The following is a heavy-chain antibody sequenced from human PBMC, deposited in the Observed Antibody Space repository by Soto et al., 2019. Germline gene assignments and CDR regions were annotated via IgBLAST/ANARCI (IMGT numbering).Heavy chain of an antibody. CDR2: ISGSGGST. V-gene: IGHV3-23*01. J-gene: IGHJ4*02. Sequence: GGSLRLSCAASGFTFSSYAMSWVRQAPGKGLEWVSAISGSGGSTYYADSVKGRFTISRDNSKNTLYLQMNSLRAEDTAVYYCARPNAPFNYYGSGSYPDYWGQGTLVTVSS. D-gene: IGHD3-10*01. CDR3: ARPNAPFNYYGSGSYPDY. CDR1: GFTFSSYA.